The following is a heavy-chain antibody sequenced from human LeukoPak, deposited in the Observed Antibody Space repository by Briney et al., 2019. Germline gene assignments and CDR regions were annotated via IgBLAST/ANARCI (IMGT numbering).Heavy chain of an antibody. CDR3: ARDRGEDYYGSGNYLRAFDI. CDR2: ISTDSSFR. CDR1: GFTFSDYY. V-gene: IGHV3-11*06. D-gene: IGHD3-10*01. Sequence: GGSLRLSCAASGFTFSDYYMSWIRQAPGKGLEWVSYISTDSSFRAYADSVKGRFTISRDNAKKSLSLQMNSLRAEDTAVYYCARDRGEDYYGSGNYLRAFDIWGQGTMVTVSS. J-gene: IGHJ3*02.